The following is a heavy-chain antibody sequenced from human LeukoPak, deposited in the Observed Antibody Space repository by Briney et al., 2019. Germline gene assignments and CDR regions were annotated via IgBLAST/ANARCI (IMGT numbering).Heavy chain of an antibody. V-gene: IGHV3-53*01. Sequence: GGSLRLSCAASGFTFSTYTMNWVRQAPGKGLEWVSVIYSGGSTYYADSVKGRFTISRDNSKNTLYLQMNSLRAEDTAVYYCARGGDGYNQVGYWGQGTLVTVSS. CDR2: IYSGGST. J-gene: IGHJ4*02. CDR3: ARGGDGYNQVGY. D-gene: IGHD5-24*01. CDR1: GFTFSTYT.